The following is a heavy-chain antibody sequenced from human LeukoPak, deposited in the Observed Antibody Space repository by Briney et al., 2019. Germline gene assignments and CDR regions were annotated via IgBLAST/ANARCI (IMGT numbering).Heavy chain of an antibody. V-gene: IGHV4-34*01. J-gene: IGHJ4*02. CDR3: ASSCSGGSCYGY. D-gene: IGHD2-15*01. CDR2: INHSGST. Sequence: SETLSLTCAVYGGSFSGYYWSWIRQPPGKGLEWIGEINHSGSTNYNPSLKSRVTISVDTSENQFSLKLSSVTAADTAVYYCASSCSGGSCYGYWGQGTLVTVSS. CDR1: GGSFSGYY.